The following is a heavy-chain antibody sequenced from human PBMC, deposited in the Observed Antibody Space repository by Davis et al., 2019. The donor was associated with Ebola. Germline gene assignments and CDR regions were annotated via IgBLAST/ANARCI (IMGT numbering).Heavy chain of an antibody. Sequence: PGGSLRLSCTVSGGSISSYYWSWIRQPPGKGLEWIGYIYYSGSTNYNPSLKSRVTISVDTSKNQFSLKLSSVTAADTAVYYCARANVDTAMVTDYWGQGTLVTVSS. CDR1: GGSISSYY. D-gene: IGHD5-18*01. V-gene: IGHV4-59*01. CDR3: ARANVDTAMVTDY. J-gene: IGHJ4*02. CDR2: IYYSGST.